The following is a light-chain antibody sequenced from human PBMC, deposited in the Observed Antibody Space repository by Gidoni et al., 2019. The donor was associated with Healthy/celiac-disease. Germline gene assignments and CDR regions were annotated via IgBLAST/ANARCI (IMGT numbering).Light chain of an antibody. Sequence: IQMTQSPSSLSASVGDRVTITCRASQSISSYLNWYQQKPGKAPKLLIYAASSLQSGVPSRFSGSGSGTDFTLTISRLQPEDVATYYCQQSDSTLSTFGGGTKVEIK. CDR3: QQSDSTLST. V-gene: IGKV1-39*01. J-gene: IGKJ4*01. CDR1: QSISSY. CDR2: AAS.